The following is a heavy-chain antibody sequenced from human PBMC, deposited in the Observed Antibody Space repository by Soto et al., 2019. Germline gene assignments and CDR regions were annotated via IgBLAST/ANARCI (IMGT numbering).Heavy chain of an antibody. Sequence: ETLSLTCTVSGDSISSSSYYWGWIRQPPGKGLEWIGIINYLGSTYYSPSLESRVTISVDTSKNQFSVKLSSVTAADTAVYYCARHRPSRYYVTSGYFPDFWGQGALVTVSS. V-gene: IGHV4-39*01. D-gene: IGHD3-22*01. CDR1: GDSISSSSYY. CDR3: ARHRPSRYYVTSGYFPDF. J-gene: IGHJ4*02. CDR2: INYLGST.